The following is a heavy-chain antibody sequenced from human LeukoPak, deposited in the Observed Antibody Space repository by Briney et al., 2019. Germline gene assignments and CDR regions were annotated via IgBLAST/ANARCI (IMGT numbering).Heavy chain of an antibody. CDR1: GYTFTSYG. CDR3: ARARRYYVFWSRYPSFDY. J-gene: IGHJ4*02. D-gene: IGHD3-3*01. Sequence: ASVKVSCKASGYTFTSYGISWVRQAPGQGLEWMGWISAYNGNTNYAQKLQGRVTMTTDTSTSTAYMELRSLRSDDTAVYYCARARRYYVFWSRYPSFDYWGQGTLVSVSS. V-gene: IGHV1-18*01. CDR2: ISAYNGNT.